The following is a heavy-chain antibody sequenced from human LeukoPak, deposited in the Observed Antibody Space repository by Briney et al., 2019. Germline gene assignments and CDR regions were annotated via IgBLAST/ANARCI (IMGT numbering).Heavy chain of an antibody. CDR3: AREPLLYYGSGSYHH. V-gene: IGHV3-20*01. J-gene: IGHJ5*02. D-gene: IGHD3-10*01. CDR2: INWNGWRT. Sequence: GGSLSLSCAVSGFTFEDYVMSWVRQAACKGRAWVSGINWNGWRTGFAGSVNGRFTIPIDNANNALYLPMNKLPAKHRAWCEFAREPLLYYGSGSYHHWGQGTLVTVSS. CDR1: GFTFEDYV.